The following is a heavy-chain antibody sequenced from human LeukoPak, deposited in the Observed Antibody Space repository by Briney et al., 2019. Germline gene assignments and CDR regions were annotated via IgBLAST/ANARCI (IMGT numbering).Heavy chain of an antibody. Sequence: XASGFTFSSYAXXXVRQAPGKGXXXXSXISGSGGSTYYADSVKGRFTISRDNSKNTLYLQMNSLRAEDTAVYYCAKSIPPYSSSWYYFDYWGQGTLVTVSS. CDR2: ISGSGGST. CDR1: GFTFSSYA. J-gene: IGHJ4*02. CDR3: AKSIPPYSSSWYYFDY. V-gene: IGHV3-23*01. D-gene: IGHD6-13*01.